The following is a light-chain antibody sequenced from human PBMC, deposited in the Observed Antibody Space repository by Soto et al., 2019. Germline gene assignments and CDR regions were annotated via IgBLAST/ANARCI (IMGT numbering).Light chain of an antibody. J-gene: IGKJ5*01. CDR2: GAS. CDR3: QQYNNWPPIT. V-gene: IGKV3-15*01. Sequence: EIVMTQSTATLSVSPGERATLSCWASQSVRNNLAWYQQRPGQAPRLLIYGASTRATGIPARFSGSGSETEFTLTISSLQSEDFAVYYCQQYNNWPPITFGQGTRLEIK. CDR1: QSVRNN.